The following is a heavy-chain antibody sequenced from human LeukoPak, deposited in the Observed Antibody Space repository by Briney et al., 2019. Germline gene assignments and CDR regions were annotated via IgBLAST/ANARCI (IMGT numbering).Heavy chain of an antibody. CDR2: IYYSGST. Sequence: SETLSLTCTVPGGSISSYYWSWIRQPPGKGLEWIGYIYYSGSTNYNPSLKSRVTISVDTSKNQFSLKLSSVTAADTAVYYCARQYGWLLDPYFDYWGQGTLVTVSS. CDR3: ARQYGWLLDPYFDY. D-gene: IGHD5-12*01. V-gene: IGHV4-59*08. J-gene: IGHJ4*02. CDR1: GGSISSYY.